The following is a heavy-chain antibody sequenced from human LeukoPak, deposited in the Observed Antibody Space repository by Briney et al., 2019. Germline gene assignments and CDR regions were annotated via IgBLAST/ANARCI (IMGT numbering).Heavy chain of an antibody. D-gene: IGHD1-26*01. J-gene: IGHJ5*02. CDR1: GYSFTSFW. V-gene: IGHV5-10-1*01. Sequence: GESLKISCKGSGYSFTSFWISWVRQMPGKGLEWMGRIDPSDTYTNYSPSFQGHVTISADKSISTAYLQWSSLRASDTAMYYCARQSGSSQGWFDPWGQGTLVTVSP. CDR3: ARQSGSSQGWFDP. CDR2: IDPSDTYT.